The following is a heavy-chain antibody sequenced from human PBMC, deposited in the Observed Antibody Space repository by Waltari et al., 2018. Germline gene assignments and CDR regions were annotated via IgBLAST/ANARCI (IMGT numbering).Heavy chain of an antibody. D-gene: IGHD2-15*01. J-gene: IGHJ5*02. CDR1: GGSISSGGYY. CDR2: IYYSGST. CDR3: ARVSGCSGGSCYSYWFDP. V-gene: IGHV4-31*01. Sequence: QVQLQESGPGLVKPSQTLSLTCTVSGGSISSGGYYWSWIRQHPGKGLEWIGYIYYSGSTYYNPSLKSLVTISVDTSKTQFSLKLSSVTAADTAVYYCARVSGCSGGSCYSYWFDPWGQGTLVTVSS.